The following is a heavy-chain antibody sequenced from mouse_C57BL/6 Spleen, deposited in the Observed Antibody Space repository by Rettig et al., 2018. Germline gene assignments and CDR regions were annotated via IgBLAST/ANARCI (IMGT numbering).Heavy chain of an antibody. CDR3: ARDSYYGNLWFAY. Sequence: ATLTADKSSSTAYMQLSSLTSEDSAVYFCARDSYYGNLWFAYWGQGTLVTVSA. D-gene: IGHD2-10*01. V-gene: IGHV1-82*01. J-gene: IGHJ3*01.